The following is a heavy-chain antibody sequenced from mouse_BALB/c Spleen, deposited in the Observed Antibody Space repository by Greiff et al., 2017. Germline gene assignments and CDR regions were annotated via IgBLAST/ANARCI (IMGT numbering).Heavy chain of an antibody. V-gene: IGHV5-12-2*01. D-gene: IGHD2-1*01. CDR3: ARRDYGNYYAMDY. J-gene: IGHJ4*01. CDR2: ISNGGGST. CDR1: GFTFSSYT. Sequence: EVQLQESGGGLVQPGGSLKLSCAASGFTFSSYTMSWVRQTPEKRLEWVAYISNGGGSTYYPDTVKGRFTISRDNAKNTLYLQMSSLKSEDTAMYYCARRDYGNYYAMDYWGQGTSVTVSS.